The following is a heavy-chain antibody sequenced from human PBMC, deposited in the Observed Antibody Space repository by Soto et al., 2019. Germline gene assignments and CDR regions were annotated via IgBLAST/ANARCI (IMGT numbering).Heavy chain of an antibody. J-gene: IGHJ4*02. CDR2: IKQDGSEK. D-gene: IGHD6-19*01. CDR3: ARASSGWYGQALYYFDY. V-gene: IGHV3-7*04. CDR1: GFTFSSYW. Sequence: GGSLRLSCAASGFTFSSYWMSWVRQAPGKGLEWVANIKQDGSEKYYVDSVKGRFTISRDNAKNSLYLQMNSLRAEDTAVYYCARASSGWYGQALYYFDYWGQGTLVTSPQ.